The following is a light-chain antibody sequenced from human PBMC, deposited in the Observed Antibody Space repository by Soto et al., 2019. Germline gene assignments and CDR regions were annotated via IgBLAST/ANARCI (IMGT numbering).Light chain of an antibody. CDR2: LAS. V-gene: IGKV1-17*01. CDR3: LHHNGYPPV. CDR1: QHITND. Sequence: DIQMTQSTSSLSASVGDTVTITCRASQHITNDCAWYQQKAGRAPKCLILLASRLQTGVPSRFSGSGSGTEFTLTISSLQPEDFATDYCLHHNGYPPVFGQGTKVEIK. J-gene: IGKJ2*01.